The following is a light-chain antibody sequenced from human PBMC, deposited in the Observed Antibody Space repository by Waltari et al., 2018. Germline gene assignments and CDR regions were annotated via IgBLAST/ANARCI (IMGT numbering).Light chain of an antibody. CDR2: DAT. V-gene: IGLV2-14*03. CDR3: SSYTTSISYV. CDR1: SSDIGVYNH. Sequence: QSALTQPASVSGSPGQSITISCTGTSSDIGVYNHVSWYQQHPGKAPKLMIYDATNRPSGVSDRFSGSKSDYTASLTISGLQAEDEADYYCSSYTTSISYVFGTGTRVTVL. J-gene: IGLJ1*01.